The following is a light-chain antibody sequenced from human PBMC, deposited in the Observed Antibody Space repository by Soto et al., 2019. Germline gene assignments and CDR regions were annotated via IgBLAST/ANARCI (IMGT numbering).Light chain of an antibody. CDR2: KAS. CDR1: QSISSW. J-gene: IGKJ1*01. V-gene: IGKV1-5*03. Sequence: DIQVTQSPSTLSASVGDRVTITCGASQSISSWLAWYQQKPGKAPKLLIYKASSLESGVPSRFSGSGAGTEFTLTISSLQPDDFATYYCQQYSSYSRTFGQGTKVDIK. CDR3: QQYSSYSRT.